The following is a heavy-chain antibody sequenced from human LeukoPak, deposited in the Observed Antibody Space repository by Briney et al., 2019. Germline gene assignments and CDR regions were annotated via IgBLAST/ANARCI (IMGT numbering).Heavy chain of an antibody. CDR2: INHSGST. Sequence: PSETLSLTCAVYGGSFSGYYWSWIRQPPGKGLEWIGGINHSGSTNYNPSLKSRVTISVDTSKNQFSLKLSSVTAADTAVYYCARGRYYGSGSYKWFDPWGQGTLVTVSS. D-gene: IGHD3-10*01. CDR3: ARGRYYGSGSYKWFDP. J-gene: IGHJ5*02. CDR1: GGSFSGYY. V-gene: IGHV4-34*01.